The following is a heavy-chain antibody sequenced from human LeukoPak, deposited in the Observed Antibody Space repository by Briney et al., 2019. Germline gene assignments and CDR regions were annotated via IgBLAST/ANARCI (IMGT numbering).Heavy chain of an antibody. V-gene: IGHV3-30*04. CDR2: ISSDQTNK. CDR1: GFAFNTYT. D-gene: IGHD3-22*01. J-gene: IGHJ4*02. Sequence: GGSLRLSCSASGFAFNTYTMHWVRQAPGKGLEWVAVISSDQTNKYYADSVKGRFTISRDNSRDILFLQVNSLRAEDTAIYYCARDYYGAFGFDYWGQGTLVTVSS. CDR3: ARDYYGAFGFDY.